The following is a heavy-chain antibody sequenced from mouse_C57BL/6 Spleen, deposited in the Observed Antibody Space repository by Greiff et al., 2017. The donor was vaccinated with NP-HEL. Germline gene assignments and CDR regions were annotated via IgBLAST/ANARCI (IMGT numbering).Heavy chain of an antibody. V-gene: IGHV1-15*01. CDR1: GYTFTDYE. D-gene: IGHD2-1*01. J-gene: IGHJ3*01. CDR2: TYPETGGS. Sequence: QVHAKQSGAEPVRPGASVTLSRKASGYTFTDYEMHWVKQTPVHGPEWIGATYPETGGSAYNQKFKGKAILTADKSSSTAYMELRSLTSEDSAVYYCTRLLWYLSFAYWGQGTLVTVSA. CDR3: TRLLWYLSFAY.